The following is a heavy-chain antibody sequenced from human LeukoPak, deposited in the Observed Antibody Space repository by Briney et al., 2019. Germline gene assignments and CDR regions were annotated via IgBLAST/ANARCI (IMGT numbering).Heavy chain of an antibody. CDR1: GGSISSYY. CDR2: VYYGWNK. Sequence: PSETLSLTCTVSGGSISSYYWSWIRQPPGKGLEWIGSVYYGWNKYDNPSLKRRVTILVDMSKNLFSLNLTSVTAADTAVYYCARVSLSNPIDIWGQGAMVTVSS. V-gene: IGHV4-59*04. D-gene: IGHD5/OR15-5a*01. CDR3: ARVSLSNPIDI. J-gene: IGHJ3*02.